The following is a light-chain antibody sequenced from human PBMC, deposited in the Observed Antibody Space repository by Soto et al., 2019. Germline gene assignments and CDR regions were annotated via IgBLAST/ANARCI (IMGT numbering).Light chain of an antibody. CDR2: DAS. J-gene: IGKJ1*01. Sequence: ETVMTQSPATLSVFPGERATLSCRASQSLRSNLAWYQQKPGQAPRLLIYDASTRATGIPARFSGGGSGTEFTLTISTLQSEDLAVYYCQQYNNWPPAFGQGTKVEIK. V-gene: IGKV3-15*01. CDR1: QSLRSN. CDR3: QQYNNWPPA.